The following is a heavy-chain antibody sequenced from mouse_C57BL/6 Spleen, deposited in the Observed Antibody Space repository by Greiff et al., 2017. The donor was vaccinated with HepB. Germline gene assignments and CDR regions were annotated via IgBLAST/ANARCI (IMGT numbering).Heavy chain of an antibody. CDR3: ARGGGWLLKYYAMDY. Sequence: QVQLQQSGAELMKPGASVKLSCKATGYTFPGYWIEWVKQRPGHGLEWIGEILPGSGSTNYNEKFKGKATFTADTSSNTAYMQLSSLTTADSAIYYCARGGGWLLKYYAMDYWGQGTSVTVSS. D-gene: IGHD2-3*01. CDR1: GYTFPGYW. V-gene: IGHV1-9*01. J-gene: IGHJ4*01. CDR2: ILPGSGST.